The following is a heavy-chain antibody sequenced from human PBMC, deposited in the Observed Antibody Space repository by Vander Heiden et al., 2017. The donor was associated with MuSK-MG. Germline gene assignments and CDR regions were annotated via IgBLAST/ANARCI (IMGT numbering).Heavy chain of an antibody. J-gene: IGHJ6*03. Sequence: QVQLVQSGAEVKMPRASVKVSCKASGYTFTSYDINWVRPATGQGLEWMGWMNPNSGNTGYAQKFQGRVTMTRNTSISTAYMELSSLRSEDTAVYYCARGVSYYNYYYYYMDVWGKGTTVTVSS. D-gene: IGHD1-26*01. CDR1: GYTFTSYD. CDR2: MNPNSGNT. CDR3: ARGVSYYNYYYYYMDV. V-gene: IGHV1-8*02.